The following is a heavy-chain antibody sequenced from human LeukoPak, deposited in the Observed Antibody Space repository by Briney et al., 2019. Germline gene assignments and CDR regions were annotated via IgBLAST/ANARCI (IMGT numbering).Heavy chain of an antibody. CDR1: GGSISSYY. D-gene: IGHD3-22*01. J-gene: IGHJ4*02. V-gene: IGHV4-59*12. Sequence: SETLSLTCTVSGGSISSYYWSWIRQPPGKGLEWIGYIYYSGSTYYNPSLKSRVTISVDTSKNQFSLKLSSVTAADTAVYYCAREGQDYDSSGYYDYWGQGTLVTVSS. CDR3: AREGQDYDSSGYYDY. CDR2: IYYSGST.